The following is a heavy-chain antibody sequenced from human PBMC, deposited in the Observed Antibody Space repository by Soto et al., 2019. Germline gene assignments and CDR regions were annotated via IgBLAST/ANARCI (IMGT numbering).Heavy chain of an antibody. CDR2: INPSGGRT. V-gene: IGHV1-46*01. J-gene: IGHJ4*02. CDR1: GYIFTNYY. CDR3: ARAASGGWGFDY. D-gene: IGHD5-12*01. Sequence: ASVKVSCKASGYIFTNYYVYWVRQAPGQGLEWVGMINPSGGRTTFAPKFQGRVSMTRDTSTNTVFLELSSLTSEDTAIYYCARAASGGWGFDYWGPGTLVTVSS.